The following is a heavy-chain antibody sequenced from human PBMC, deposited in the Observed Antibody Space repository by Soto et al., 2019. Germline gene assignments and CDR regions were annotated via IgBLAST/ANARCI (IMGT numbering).Heavy chain of an antibody. V-gene: IGHV1-69*01. CDR1: GGTLSSYA. D-gene: IGHD3-10*01. J-gene: IGHJ5*02. CDR3: AIRFGSGMGGLWWFDP. CDR2: IIPIFGTA. Sequence: QVQLVQSGAEVKKPGSSVKVSCKASGGTLSSYAISWVRQAPGQGLEWMGGIIPIFGTANYAQKFQGRVTITADESTRTGDMELSSRRSEDKAVSYCAIRFGSGMGGLWWFDPWGQGTLVTVSS.